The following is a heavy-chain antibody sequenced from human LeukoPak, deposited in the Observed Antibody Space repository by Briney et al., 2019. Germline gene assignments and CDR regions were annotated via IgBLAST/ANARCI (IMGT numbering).Heavy chain of an antibody. CDR3: AKYFASGSYYKLPH. D-gene: IGHD3-10*01. V-gene: IGHV3-23*01. CDR2: ISGSGDYT. Sequence: GGSLRLSCAASGFTFSSYAMSWVRQAPGKGLEWVSTISGSGDYTYYADSVKGRFTISRDNSKNTLYLQMNSLRAEDTAVYYCAKYFASGSYYKLPHWGQGTLVTVSS. CDR1: GFTFSSYA. J-gene: IGHJ1*01.